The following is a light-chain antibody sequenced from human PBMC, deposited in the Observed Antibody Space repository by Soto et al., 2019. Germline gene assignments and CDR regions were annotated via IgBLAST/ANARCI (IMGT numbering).Light chain of an antibody. CDR1: QCVSSY. CDR3: LQRSNCLLM. V-gene: IGKV3-11*01. Sequence: EILLTQSPATLSLSPGERATLSCRASQCVSSYLAWYQQKPGQAPRLLIYDASNRASGILARFSGSGSGTVFTLTIRSLEPEDFPVYYCLQRSNCLLMFGQVTKVEIK. CDR2: DAS. J-gene: IGKJ1*01.